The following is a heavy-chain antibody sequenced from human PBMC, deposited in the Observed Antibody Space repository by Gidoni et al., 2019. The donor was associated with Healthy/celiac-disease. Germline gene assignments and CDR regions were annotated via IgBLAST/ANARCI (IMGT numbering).Heavy chain of an antibody. J-gene: IGHJ4*02. V-gene: IGHV4-34*01. D-gene: IGHD3-10*01. CDR2: INHSGST. CDR3: ARSLMVQEAFDY. Sequence: QVQLQQWGAGLLKPSETLSLTCAVYGGSFSGYYWSWIRQPPGKGLEWIGEINHSGSTNYNPSLKSRVTISVDTSKNQFSLKLSSVTAADTAVYYCARSLMVQEAFDYWGQGTLVTVSS. CDR1: GGSFSGYY.